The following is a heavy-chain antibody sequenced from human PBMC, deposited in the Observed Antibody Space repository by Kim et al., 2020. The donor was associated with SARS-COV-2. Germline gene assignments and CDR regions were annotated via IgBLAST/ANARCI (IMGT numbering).Heavy chain of an antibody. CDR2: IYTSGST. CDR1: GGSISSGSYY. V-gene: IGHV4-61*02. CDR3: ASVNVDTAMAVDY. J-gene: IGHJ4*02. Sequence: SETLSLTCTVSGGSISSGSYYWSWIRQPAGKGLEWIGRIYTSGSTNYNPSLKSRVTISVDTSKNQFSLKLSSVTAADTAVYYCASVNVDTAMAVDYWGQGTLVTVSS. D-gene: IGHD5-18*01.